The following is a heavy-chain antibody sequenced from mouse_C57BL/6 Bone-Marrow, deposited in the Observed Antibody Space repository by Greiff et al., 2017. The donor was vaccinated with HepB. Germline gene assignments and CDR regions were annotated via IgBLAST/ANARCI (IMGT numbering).Heavy chain of an antibody. CDR3: ARGEYGNYGYFDY. J-gene: IGHJ2*01. V-gene: IGHV5-4*03. CDR1: GFTFSSYA. Sequence: DVMLVESGGGLVKPGGSLKLSCAASGFTFSSYAMSWVRQTPEKRVEWVATISDGGSYTYYPDNVKGRFTISRDNAKNNLYLQMSHLKSEDTAMYYCARGEYGNYGYFDYWGQGTTLTVAS. D-gene: IGHD2-10*02. CDR2: ISDGGSYT.